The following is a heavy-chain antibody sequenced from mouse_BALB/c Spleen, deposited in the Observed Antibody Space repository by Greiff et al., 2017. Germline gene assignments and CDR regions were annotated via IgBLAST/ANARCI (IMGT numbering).Heavy chain of an antibody. CDR1: GDSITSGY. V-gene: IGHV3-8*02. CDR3: ARSPYDYDEAYAMDY. D-gene: IGHD2-4*01. CDR2: ISDSGST. Sequence: EVQLQQSGPSLVKPSQTLSLTCSVTGDSITSGYWNWIRKFPGNKLEYMGYISDSGSTYYNPSLTSRISITRDTSKNQYYLQLNSVTTEDTATYYCARSPYDYDEAYAMDYWGQGTSVTVSS. J-gene: IGHJ4*01.